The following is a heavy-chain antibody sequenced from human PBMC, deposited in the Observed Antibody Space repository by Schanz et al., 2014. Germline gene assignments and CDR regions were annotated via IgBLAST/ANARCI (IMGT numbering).Heavy chain of an antibody. CDR1: GFTFSSYA. J-gene: IGHJ4*02. Sequence: QVQLVESGGGVVQPGRSLRLSCAASGFTFSSYAVHWVRQAPDKGLVWVAVTSTDGTKTYYAASVRGRFTISRDNSKNTLYLQMNSLRAEDTAVYYCAKDLPSDYYIAYWGQGTLVTVSS. V-gene: IGHV3-30*04. D-gene: IGHD3-22*01. CDR3: AKDLPSDYYIAY. CDR2: TSTDGTKT.